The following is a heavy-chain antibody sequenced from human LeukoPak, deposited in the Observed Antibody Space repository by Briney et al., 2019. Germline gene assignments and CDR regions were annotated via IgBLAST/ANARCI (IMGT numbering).Heavy chain of an antibody. D-gene: IGHD3-22*01. CDR3: AKGGYYYDSSGYQDFDY. V-gene: IGHV3-30*18. CDR2: ISYDGSNK. Sequence: GKSLRLSCVASGFTFSSYGMHWVRQAPGKGLEWVAVISYDGSNKYYADSVKGRFTISRDNSKNTLYLQMNSLRAEDTAVYYCAKGGYYYDSSGYQDFDYWGQGTLVTVSS. J-gene: IGHJ4*02. CDR1: GFTFSSYG.